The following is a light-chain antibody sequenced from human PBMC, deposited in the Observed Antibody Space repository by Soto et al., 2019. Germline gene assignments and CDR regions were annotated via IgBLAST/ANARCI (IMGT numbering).Light chain of an antibody. CDR2: DAS. J-gene: IGKJ5*01. Sequence: ETVLTQSPDTLSLSPGGTATLSSRASQSVDIYLACYQQKPRQAPRLLIYDASTRSTGIPDRFSGSGSGTDFTLTISSLEPEDFAVYYCQQYRSWPSCGQGPRREIK. CDR1: QSVDIY. V-gene: IGKV3-11*01. CDR3: QQYRSWPS.